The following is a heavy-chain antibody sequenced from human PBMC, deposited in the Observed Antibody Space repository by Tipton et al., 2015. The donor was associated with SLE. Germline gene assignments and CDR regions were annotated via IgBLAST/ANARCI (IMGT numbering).Heavy chain of an antibody. CDR2: ISGSGGGR. D-gene: IGHD7-27*01. Sequence: SLRLSCAASGFTFSSYWMHWVRQAPGKGLEWVSSISGSGGGRYYADSVKGRFTISRDTSKNTLYLQMNSLRAEDTAVYYCAKELIAGSILTGLDYWGQGTLVTVSS. CDR1: GFTFSSYW. V-gene: IGHV3-23*01. J-gene: IGHJ4*02. CDR3: AKELIAGSILTGLDY.